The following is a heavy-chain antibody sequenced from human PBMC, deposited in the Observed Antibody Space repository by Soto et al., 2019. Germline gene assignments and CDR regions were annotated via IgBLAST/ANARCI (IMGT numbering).Heavy chain of an antibody. CDR2: INPNSGGT. Sequence: VASVKVSCKASGYTFTGYYMHWVRQAPGQGLESMGWINPNSGGTNYAQKFQGWVTMTRDTSISTAYMELSRLRSDDTAVYYCARAGSGYYPIFDYWGQGTLVTVSS. CDR3: ARAGSGYYPIFDY. CDR1: GYTFTGYY. J-gene: IGHJ4*02. D-gene: IGHD3-22*01. V-gene: IGHV1-2*04.